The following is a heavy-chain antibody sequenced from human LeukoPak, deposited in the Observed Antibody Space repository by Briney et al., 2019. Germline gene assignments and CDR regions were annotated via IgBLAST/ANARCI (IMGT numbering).Heavy chain of an antibody. D-gene: IGHD2-15*01. CDR1: GGSISSSNW. CDR3: ARLDYCSGDSCYLGYFDY. Sequence: SGTLSLTCAVSGGSISSSNWWSWVRQPPGKGLEWIGEIYHSGSTNYNPSLKSRVTISVDTSKNQFSLKLTSVTAADTAVYYCARLDYCSGDSCYLGYFDYWGQGTLVTVSS. CDR2: IYHSGST. J-gene: IGHJ4*02. V-gene: IGHV4-4*02.